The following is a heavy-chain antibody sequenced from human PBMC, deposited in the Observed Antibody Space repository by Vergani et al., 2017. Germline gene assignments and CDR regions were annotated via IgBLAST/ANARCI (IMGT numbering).Heavy chain of an antibody. D-gene: IGHD6-13*01. CDR3: ARGGIAAAGIYGMDG. CDR1: GFTFSSYS. V-gene: IGHV3-21*01. J-gene: IGHJ6*02. CDR2: ISSSSSYI. Sequence: EVQLVESGGGLVKPGGSLRLSCAASGFTFSSYSMNWVRQAPGKGLEWVSSISSSSSYIYYADSVKGRFTISRDNAKNSLYLQMNSLRAEDTAVYYCARGGIAAAGIYGMDGGGRGITVIVS.